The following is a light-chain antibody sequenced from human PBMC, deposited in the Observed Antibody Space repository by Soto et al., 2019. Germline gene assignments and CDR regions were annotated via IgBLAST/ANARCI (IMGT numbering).Light chain of an antibody. V-gene: IGLV1-40*01. J-gene: IGLJ3*02. CDR3: QSYDSSLSAL. CDR2: GNS. Sequence: QLVLTQPPSVSGAPGQRVTISCTGSSSNIGAGYDVHWYQQLPGTAPKLLIYGNSNRPSGVPDRFFGSKSGTSASLAITGLQAEDEADYYCQSYDSSLSALFGGGTKLTVL. CDR1: SSNIGAGYD.